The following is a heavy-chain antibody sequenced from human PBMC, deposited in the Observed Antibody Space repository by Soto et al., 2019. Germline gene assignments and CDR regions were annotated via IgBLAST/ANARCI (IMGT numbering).Heavy chain of an antibody. CDR1: GFTFSSYA. J-gene: IGHJ6*02. D-gene: IGHD5-12*01. CDR3: AKAGPNEDIVATTYYYYYGMDV. CDR2: ISGSGGST. Sequence: GGSLRLSCAASGFTFSSYAMSWVRQAPGKGLEWVSAISGSGGSTYYADSVKGRFTISRDNSKNTLYLQMNSLRAEDTAVYYCAKAGPNEDIVATTYYYYYGMDVWGQGTTVTVSS. V-gene: IGHV3-23*01.